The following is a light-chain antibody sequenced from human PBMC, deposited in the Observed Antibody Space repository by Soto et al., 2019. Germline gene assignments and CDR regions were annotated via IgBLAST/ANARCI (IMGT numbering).Light chain of an antibody. J-gene: IGLJ1*01. CDR2: RND. V-gene: IGLV1-47*01. CDR3: AAWDASLSGVHF. Sequence: KRVTISCSGSTPNIGTNYVYWYQQLPGTAPKLLIYRNDKRPSGVPDRFSGSKSGTSASLAISGLRSEDEADYFCAAWDASLSGVHFFGNGKKVTV. CDR1: TPNIGTNY.